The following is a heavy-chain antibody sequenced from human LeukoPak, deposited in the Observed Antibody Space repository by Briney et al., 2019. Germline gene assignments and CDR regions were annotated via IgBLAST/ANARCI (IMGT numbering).Heavy chain of an antibody. CDR3: ARDKTSFTIGHAFDP. V-gene: IGHV3-21*01. D-gene: IGHD3-3*01. Sequence: GGSLRLSCAASGFTFSSYSMNWVRQAPGKGLQWVSSISSSSSYIYYADSVKGRFTISRDNAKNSLYLQMNSLRAEDTAGYYCARDKTSFTIGHAFDPWGQGTLVTVSS. J-gene: IGHJ5*02. CDR1: GFTFSSYS. CDR2: ISSSSSYI.